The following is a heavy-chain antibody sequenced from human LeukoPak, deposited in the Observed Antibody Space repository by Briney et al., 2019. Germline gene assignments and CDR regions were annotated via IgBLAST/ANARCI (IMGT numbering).Heavy chain of an antibody. J-gene: IGHJ5*02. V-gene: IGHV3-64D*06. CDR3: ARDIRYFDWPGWFDP. CDR1: GFTFNNYA. CDR2: ITSNGGDT. Sequence: GGSLRLSCSASGFTFNNYAMHWVRQAPGKGLDYVSAITSNGGDTYYADSVKGRFTISRDNSKNTLYLQMSGLRAEDTAVYYCARDIRYFDWPGWFDPWGQGTLVTVSS. D-gene: IGHD3-9*01.